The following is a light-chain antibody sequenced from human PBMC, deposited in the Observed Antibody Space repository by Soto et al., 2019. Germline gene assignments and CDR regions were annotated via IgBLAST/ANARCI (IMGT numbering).Light chain of an antibody. Sequence: DIQMTQSPSTLSASVGDRVTITCRASQSISSWLAWYQLKPGKAPKLLIYKASSLESGVPSRFSGSGSGTEFTLTISSLQPDDFATYYCQQYNSYWPFGQGTKVEIK. V-gene: IGKV1-5*03. CDR2: KAS. CDR1: QSISSW. CDR3: QQYNSYWP. J-gene: IGKJ1*01.